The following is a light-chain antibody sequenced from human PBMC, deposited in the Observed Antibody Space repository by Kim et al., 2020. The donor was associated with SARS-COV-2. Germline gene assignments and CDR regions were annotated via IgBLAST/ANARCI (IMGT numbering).Light chain of an antibody. V-gene: IGLV2-14*03. CDR1: SSDVGAYDY. CDR2: DVT. Sequence: QSALTQPASVSGSPGQSITISCTGTSSDVGAYDYVSWYQQHPGNAPKLLIYDVTNRPSGVSNRFSGSKSGNTASLTISGLQAEDEADYFCGSYISGASWVFGGGTQLTVL. J-gene: IGLJ3*02. CDR3: GSYISGASWV.